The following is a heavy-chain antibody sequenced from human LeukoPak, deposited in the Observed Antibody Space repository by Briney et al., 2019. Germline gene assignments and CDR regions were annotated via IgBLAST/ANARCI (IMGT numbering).Heavy chain of an antibody. J-gene: IGHJ4*02. D-gene: IGHD3-10*01. CDR2: ISYDGSNK. CDR3: ARVKIGELLSQTYLDY. Sequence: PGGSLRLSCAASGFTFSSYAMSWVRQAPGKGLEWVAVISYDGSNKYYADSVKGRFTISRDNSKNTLYLQMNSLRAEDTAVYYCARVKIGELLSQTYLDYWGQGTLVTVSS. CDR1: GFTFSSYA. V-gene: IGHV3-30-3*01.